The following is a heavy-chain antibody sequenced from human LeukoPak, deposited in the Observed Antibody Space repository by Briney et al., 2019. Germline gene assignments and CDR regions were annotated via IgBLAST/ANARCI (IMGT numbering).Heavy chain of an antibody. V-gene: IGHV3-21*01. Sequence: GGSLRLSCAPSGFTFRSFSRKWVSEGPGGGRGRGSSIRSSIGVLYTARSVKGRFSLPRDNAKNSLYLQMNSLRAEDTAVYYCARDQSEPGYCSSTSCYNYYYMDVWGKGTTVTVSS. D-gene: IGHD2-2*02. CDR3: ARDQSEPGYCSSTSCYNYYYMDV. CDR2: IRSSIGVL. CDR1: GFTFRSFS. J-gene: IGHJ6*03.